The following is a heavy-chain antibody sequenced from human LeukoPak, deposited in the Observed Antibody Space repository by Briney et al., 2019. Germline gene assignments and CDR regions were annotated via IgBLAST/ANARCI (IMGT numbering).Heavy chain of an antibody. Sequence: ASVKVSCKASGYTFTGYYMHWVRQAPGQGLEWMGWINPNSGGTNYAQKFQGWVTMTRDTSISTAYMELSRLRSDDTAVYYCARDFGLGHYYFDYWGQGTLVTVSS. CDR2: INPNSGGT. CDR1: GYTFTGYY. J-gene: IGHJ4*02. CDR3: ARDFGLGHYYFDY. V-gene: IGHV1-2*04. D-gene: IGHD3/OR15-3a*01.